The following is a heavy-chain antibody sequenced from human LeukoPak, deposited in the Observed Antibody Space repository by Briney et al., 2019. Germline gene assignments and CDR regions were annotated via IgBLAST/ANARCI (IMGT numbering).Heavy chain of an antibody. CDR2: INPSGGST. Sequence: ASVKVSCKASGYTFTSYYMHWVRQAPGRGLEWMGIINPSGGSTSYAQKFQGRVTMTRDTSTSTVYMELSSLRSEDTAVYYCARAGEEQYYDILTGYPRGNWFDPWGQGTLVTVSS. D-gene: IGHD3-9*01. CDR3: ARAGEEQYYDILTGYPRGNWFDP. J-gene: IGHJ5*02. CDR1: GYTFTSYY. V-gene: IGHV1-46*01.